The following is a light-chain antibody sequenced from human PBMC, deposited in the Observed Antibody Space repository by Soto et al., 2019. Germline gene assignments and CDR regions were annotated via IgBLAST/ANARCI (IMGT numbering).Light chain of an antibody. CDR3: QQYGSSPIT. Sequence: DIVLTQSPGSLSLSPGERATLSCRASQSLSSSYLAWYQQKPGQAPRLLIYGASSRATGIPDRFSGSGSGTDFTLTISRLEPEDVAVYYCQQYGSSPITLGQGTRLEIK. CDR1: QSLSSSY. V-gene: IGKV3-20*01. J-gene: IGKJ5*01. CDR2: GAS.